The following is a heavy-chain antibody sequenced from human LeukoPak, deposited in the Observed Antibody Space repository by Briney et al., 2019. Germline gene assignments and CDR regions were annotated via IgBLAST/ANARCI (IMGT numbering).Heavy chain of an antibody. J-gene: IGHJ4*02. CDR1: GYSFISYW. V-gene: IGHV5-51*01. CDR2: IYPGDSDT. Sequence: PGESLKISCKGSGYSFISYWIGWVRQMPGKGLEWMGIIYPGDSDTRYSPSFQGQVTISADKSISTAYLQWSSLKASDTAMYYCARPPSRDGYNLGYWGQGTLVTVSS. CDR3: ARPPSRDGYNLGY. D-gene: IGHD5-24*01.